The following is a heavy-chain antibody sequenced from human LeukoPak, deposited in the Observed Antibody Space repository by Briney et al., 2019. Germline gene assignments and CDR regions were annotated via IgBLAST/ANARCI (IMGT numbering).Heavy chain of an antibody. CDR1: GYSFTSYW. V-gene: IGHV5-51*01. CDR2: IYPGDSDT. J-gene: IGHJ4*02. CDR3: ARHEVTAAAGTEFDS. Sequence: GESLKISCKGSGYSFTSYWIGWVRQMPGKGLEWMGIIYPGDSDTRYSPSFQGQVTISADKSTSTAYLHWSTLKASDTAIYYCARHEVTAAAGTEFDSWGQGTLVTVSS. D-gene: IGHD6-13*01.